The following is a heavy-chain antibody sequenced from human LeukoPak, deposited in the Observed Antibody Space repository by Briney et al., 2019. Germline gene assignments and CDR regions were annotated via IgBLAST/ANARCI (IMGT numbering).Heavy chain of an antibody. D-gene: IGHD6-13*01. CDR1: GFTFSSHA. CDR2: ISGSGGST. V-gene: IGHV3-23*01. J-gene: IGHJ4*02. CDR3: AGLAYSSSWYLVY. Sequence: GGSLRLSCAASGFTFSSHAMSWVRQAPGKGLEWVSAISGSGGSTYYADSVKGRFTISRDNSKNTLYLQMNSLRAEDTAVYYCAGLAYSSSWYLVYWGQGTLVTVSS.